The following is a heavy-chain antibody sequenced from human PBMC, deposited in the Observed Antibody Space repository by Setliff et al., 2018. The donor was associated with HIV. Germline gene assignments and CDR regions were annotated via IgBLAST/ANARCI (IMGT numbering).Heavy chain of an antibody. CDR1: GYTFTSYG. D-gene: IGHD3-22*01. Sequence: PSVKVSCKASGYTFTSYGISWVRQAPGQGLEWMGWISAYNGNTIYAQKVQGRVTMTTDTSTSTAYMELRSLRSDDTAVYYCARSGPQTTWYFDRSGYSHNYWGQGTLVTVSS. CDR3: ARSGPQTTWYFDRSGYSHNY. CDR2: ISAYNGNT. V-gene: IGHV1-18*01. J-gene: IGHJ4*02.